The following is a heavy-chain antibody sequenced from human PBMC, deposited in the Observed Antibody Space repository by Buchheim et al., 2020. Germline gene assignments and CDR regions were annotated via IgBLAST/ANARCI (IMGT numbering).Heavy chain of an antibody. CDR3: AREYCSSTSCSYFDY. CDR2: LWYNGNDK. J-gene: IGHJ4*02. V-gene: IGHV3-33*01. D-gene: IGHD2-2*01. CDR1: GFSFTSYG. Sequence: QVQLVESGGDVVQPGGSLRLSCAASGFSFTSYGMHWVRQAPGKGLEWVAVLWYNGNDKNYADFVKGRFTVSRDNAKNSLYLQMNSLRAEDTAFYYCAREYCSSTSCSYFDYWGQGTL.